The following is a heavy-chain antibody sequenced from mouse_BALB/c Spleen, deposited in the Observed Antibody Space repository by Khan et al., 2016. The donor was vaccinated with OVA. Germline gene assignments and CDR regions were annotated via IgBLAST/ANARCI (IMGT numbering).Heavy chain of an antibody. Sequence: EVQLLESGPGLVKPSQTLSLTCTVSGYSFTNDYAWNWIRQLPGNKLEWMGYISYSGSTNYNPALKSRISITRDTYNNQFFLQLNSVTTDDTATYYCARNRSRYYYAMDYWGQGTSVTVSS. CDR2: ISYSGST. J-gene: IGHJ4*01. V-gene: IGHV3-2*02. CDR1: GYSFTNDYA. CDR3: ARNRSRYYYAMDY.